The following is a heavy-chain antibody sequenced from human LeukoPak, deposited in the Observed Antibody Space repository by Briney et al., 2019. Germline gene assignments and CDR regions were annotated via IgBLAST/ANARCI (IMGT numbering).Heavy chain of an antibody. V-gene: IGHV3-30-3*01. CDR3: ARGGDSAETAFDC. Sequence: PGGSLRLSCAASGFTFSSYAIHWVRQAPGKGLEWVAIISYDGTNKYYADSVRGRFTISRDNSKNTLYLQMNSLRAEDTAVYYCARGGDSAETAFDCWGQGTLVTVSS. CDR1: GFTFSSYA. D-gene: IGHD2-21*02. J-gene: IGHJ4*02. CDR2: ISYDGTNK.